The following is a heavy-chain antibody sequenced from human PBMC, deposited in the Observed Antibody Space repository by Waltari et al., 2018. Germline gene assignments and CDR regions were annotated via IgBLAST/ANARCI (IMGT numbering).Heavy chain of an antibody. CDR3: ARGARGRFLEWLFDY. CDR1: GGSISSGSYY. CDR2: FYTSGST. Sequence: QVQLQESGPGLVKPSQTLSLTCTVSGGSISSGSYYWSWIRQPAGKGLEWIGRFYTSGSTNYNPSLKSRVTISVDTSKNQFSLKLSSVTAADTAVYYCARGARGRFLEWLFDYWGQGTLVTVSS. V-gene: IGHV4-61*02. J-gene: IGHJ4*02. D-gene: IGHD3-3*01.